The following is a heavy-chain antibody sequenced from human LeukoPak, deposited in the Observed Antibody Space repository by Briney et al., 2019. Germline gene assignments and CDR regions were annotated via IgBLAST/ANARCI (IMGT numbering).Heavy chain of an antibody. CDR3: ARDADYYGSGSYPDY. Sequence: PGGSLRLSCAASGFTFSSYGMHWVRQAPGKGLEWVAVIWYDGSNKYYADSVKGRFTISRDNSKNTLYLRMNSLRAEDTAVYYCARDADYYGSGSYPDYWGQGTLVTVSS. J-gene: IGHJ4*02. CDR2: IWYDGSNK. V-gene: IGHV3-33*01. CDR1: GFTFSSYG. D-gene: IGHD3-10*01.